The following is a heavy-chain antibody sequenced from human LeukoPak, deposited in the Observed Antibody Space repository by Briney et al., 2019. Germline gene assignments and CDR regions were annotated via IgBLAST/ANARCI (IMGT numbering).Heavy chain of an antibody. CDR2: IKQDGSEK. CDR1: GFTFSSYW. J-gene: IGHJ6*03. V-gene: IGHV3-7*01. D-gene: IGHD6-13*01. Sequence: GGTLRLSCAASGFTFSSYWMSWVRQAPGKGLEWVGDIKQDGSEKYYVDSVKGRFTIPRDNAKTSLYLQMNSLRAEDTAVYYCAREGSSSWYIYYYYYYMDVWGKGTTVTVSS. CDR3: AREGSSSWYIYYYYYYMDV.